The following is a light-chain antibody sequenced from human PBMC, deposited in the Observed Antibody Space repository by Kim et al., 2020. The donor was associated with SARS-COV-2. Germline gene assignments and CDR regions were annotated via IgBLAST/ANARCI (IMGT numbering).Light chain of an antibody. CDR3: AAWDDRLNGWV. CDR1: LSNTGTNT. CDR2: SNN. J-gene: IGLJ3*02. Sequence: WVTTSLSGTLSNTGTNTVHWVHHLPGTAHKLLIYSNNQRPSGVPARLSAATSGTSASLAISGLQSEDEADYYCAAWDDRLNGWVFGGGTQLTVL. V-gene: IGLV1-44*01.